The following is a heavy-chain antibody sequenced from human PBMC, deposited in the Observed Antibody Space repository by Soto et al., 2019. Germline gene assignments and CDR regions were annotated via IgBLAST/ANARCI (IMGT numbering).Heavy chain of an antibody. V-gene: IGHV3-11*05. J-gene: IGHJ3*02. CDR2: ISSSSSYT. CDR3: ARVLASGPFDI. Sequence: GGSLRLSCAASGFTFSDYYMSWIRQAPGKGLEWVSYISSSSSYTNYADSVKGRFTISRDNAKNSLYLQMNSLRAEDTAVYYCARVLASGPFDIWGQGTMVTVSS. D-gene: IGHD3-10*01. CDR1: GFTFSDYY.